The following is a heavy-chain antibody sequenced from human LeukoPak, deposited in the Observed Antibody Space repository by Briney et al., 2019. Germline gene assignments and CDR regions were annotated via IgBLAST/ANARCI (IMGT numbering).Heavy chain of an antibody. J-gene: IGHJ5*02. CDR1: GFTFSSYA. CDR3: ARGDHYYDNSELLSSLDL. D-gene: IGHD3-22*01. V-gene: IGHV3-30*04. CDR2: ISYDGRNT. Sequence: GGSLRLSCAASGFTFSSYASHWVRQAPGKGLEWVAVISYDGRNTYYADSVKGRVTISRDNSKSTLYLQMNSLTPDDTAVYYCARGDHYYDNSELLSSLDLGGQGTLVTVSS.